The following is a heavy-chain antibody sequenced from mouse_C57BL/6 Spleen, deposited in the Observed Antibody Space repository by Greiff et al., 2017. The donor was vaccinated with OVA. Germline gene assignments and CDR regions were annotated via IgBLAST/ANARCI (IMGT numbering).Heavy chain of an antibody. CDR1: GYTFTSYW. Sequence: QVQLKQPGAELVRPGSSVKLSCKASGYTFTSYWMDWVKQRPGQGLEWIGNIYPSDSETHYNQKFKDKATLTVDKSSSTAYMQLSSLTSEDSAVDYCAKDYGSSYGYAMDYWGQGTSVTVSS. J-gene: IGHJ4*01. CDR2: IYPSDSET. D-gene: IGHD1-1*01. CDR3: AKDYGSSYGYAMDY. V-gene: IGHV1-61*01.